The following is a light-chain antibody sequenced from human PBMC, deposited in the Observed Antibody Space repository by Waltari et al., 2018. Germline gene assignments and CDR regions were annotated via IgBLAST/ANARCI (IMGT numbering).Light chain of an antibody. J-gene: IGLJ3*02. Sequence: QLVLTQSPSAAASLGASVKLTCTLDSGHRTNISAWDQHQPQKGPRYLRKVNSDGSHSKGDEIPDRFSGSSSSSGTERYLTISSVQSEDEADYYCQTGGHGTWVFGGGTKLTVL. CDR1: SGHRTNI. CDR3: QTGGHGTWV. V-gene: IGLV4-69*01. CDR2: VNSDGSH.